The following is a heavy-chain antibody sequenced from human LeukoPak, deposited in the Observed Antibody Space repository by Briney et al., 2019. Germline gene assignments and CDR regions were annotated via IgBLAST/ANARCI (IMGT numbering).Heavy chain of an antibody. Sequence: TGGSPRLSCAASGFTFSSYAMSWVRQAPGKGLEWVSSISSTSSYIYFADSLKGRFAITRDNSKNSLYLQMNSLRVEDTAVYYCARGKTSIRDDWFQWGNWGQGTLVTVSS. CDR2: ISSTSSYI. D-gene: IGHD3-16*01. J-gene: IGHJ4*02. CDR3: ARGKTSIRDDWFQWGN. V-gene: IGHV3-21*01. CDR1: GFTFSSYA.